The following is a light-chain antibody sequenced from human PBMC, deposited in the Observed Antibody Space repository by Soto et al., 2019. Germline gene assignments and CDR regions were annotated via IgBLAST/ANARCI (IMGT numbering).Light chain of an antibody. CDR2: DAS. V-gene: IGKV1-5*01. CDR3: QQYNSYPWT. Sequence: GDRVTITCRASQSISSWLAWYQQKPVKAPKLLIYDASSFESGVPSRFSGSGSGTEFTLTISSLQPDDFATYYCQQYNSYPWTFGQGTKVDI. J-gene: IGKJ1*01. CDR1: QSISSW.